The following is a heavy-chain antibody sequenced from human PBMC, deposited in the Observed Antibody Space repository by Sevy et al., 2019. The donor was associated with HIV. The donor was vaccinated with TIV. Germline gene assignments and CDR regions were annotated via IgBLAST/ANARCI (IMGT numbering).Heavy chain of an antibody. CDR2: IYYGGMT. V-gene: IGHV4-59*08. CDR3: ARHGGLVDRAFDF. Sequence: SETLSLTCTVSGDSISSNYWSWIWQPPGKGLEWIGYIYYGGMTNYNPSLKSRVTILEDTSKNQFSLTLSSVTVADTAVYYCARHGGLVDRAFDFWGQGALVTVSS. J-gene: IGHJ4*02. D-gene: IGHD3-10*01. CDR1: GDSISSNY.